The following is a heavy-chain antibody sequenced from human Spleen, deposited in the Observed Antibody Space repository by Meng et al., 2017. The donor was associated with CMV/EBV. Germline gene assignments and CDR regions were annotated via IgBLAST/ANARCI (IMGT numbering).Heavy chain of an antibody. CDR1: GGSFSGYY. CDR3: ARGGGCSSSSCDLDY. V-gene: IGHV4-34*01. CDR2: IYSSGST. Sequence: QVQLMRGGAGRLKPSETLSLPCAVFGGSFSGYYWSWIRQPPGKGLEWIGNIYSSGSTYYNPSLKSRVTVSVDTSEIQFSLRLSSVTAADTAVYYCARGGGCSSSSCDLDYWGQGVLVTVSS. J-gene: IGHJ4*02. D-gene: IGHD2-2*01.